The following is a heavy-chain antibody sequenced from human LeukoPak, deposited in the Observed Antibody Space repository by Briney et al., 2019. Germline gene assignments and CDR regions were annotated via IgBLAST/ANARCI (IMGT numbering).Heavy chain of an antibody. D-gene: IGHD5-12*01. CDR1: GGSISTYY. Sequence: PSETLSLTCTLSGGSISTYYWSWIQQPPGKGLEWIGYIYHSGSTNYNPSLKSRVTISVDTSKNQFSLKLSSVTAADTAVYYCARGGGYASPIGYWGQGDLVTVSS. V-gene: IGHV4-59*01. CDR3: ARGGGYASPIGY. J-gene: IGHJ4*02. CDR2: IYHSGST.